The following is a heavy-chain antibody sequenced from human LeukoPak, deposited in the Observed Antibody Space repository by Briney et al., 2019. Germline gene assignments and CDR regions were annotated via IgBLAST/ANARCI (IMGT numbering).Heavy chain of an antibody. CDR1: GYSFTSYW. D-gene: IGHD2-2*01. J-gene: IGHJ4*02. CDR3: ARHKGRGLVVVRFFDY. V-gene: IGHV5-51*01. CDR2: IYPGDSDT. Sequence: GESLKISCKGSGYSFTSYWIGWVRQMPGKGLEGMGIIYPGDSDTRYSPSFQRQVTIAADKPISTAYLQWNSLKASDTAMYYCARHKGRGLVVVRFFDYWGQGTLVTVSS.